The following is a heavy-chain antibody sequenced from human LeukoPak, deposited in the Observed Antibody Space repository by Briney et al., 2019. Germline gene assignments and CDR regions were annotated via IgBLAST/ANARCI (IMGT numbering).Heavy chain of an antibody. V-gene: IGHV3-53*01. CDR1: GFTVSSNY. J-gene: IGHJ4*02. CDR2: IYSGGST. CDR3: AKCPRYQPYYFDY. Sequence: GGSLRLSCAASGFTVSSNYMSWVRQAPGKGLEWVSVIYSGGSTYYADSVKGRFTISRDNSKNTLYLQMNSLGAEDTAVYYCAKCPRYQPYYFDYWGQGTLVTVSS. D-gene: IGHD2-2*01.